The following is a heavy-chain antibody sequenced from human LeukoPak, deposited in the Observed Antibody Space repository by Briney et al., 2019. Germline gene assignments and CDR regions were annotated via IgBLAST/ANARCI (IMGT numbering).Heavy chain of an antibody. V-gene: IGHV3-15*07. D-gene: IGHD6-19*01. Sequence: PGGSLRLSCAASGFTFSNAWMNWVRQAPGKGLERVGRIKSKTDGGTTDYAAPVKGRFTISRDDSKNTLYLQMNSLKTEDTAVYYCTTEFYPWLGYDYWGQGTLVTVSS. CDR1: GFTFSNAW. J-gene: IGHJ4*02. CDR2: IKSKTDGGTT. CDR3: TTEFYPWLGYDY.